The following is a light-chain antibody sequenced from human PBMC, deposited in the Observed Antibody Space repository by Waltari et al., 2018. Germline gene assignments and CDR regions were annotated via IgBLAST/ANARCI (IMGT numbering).Light chain of an antibody. Sequence: EIVMTQSPATLSVSPGERAILPCRASQSVTTNLAWYQQKPGQAPRLLLYGASTRATDIPARFSGSGSGTEFTLTISSLQSEDCAVYYCHQYNDGPPFNFGQGTKLEIK. CDR3: HQYNDGPPFN. CDR2: GAS. V-gene: IGKV3-15*01. CDR1: QSVTTN. J-gene: IGKJ2*01.